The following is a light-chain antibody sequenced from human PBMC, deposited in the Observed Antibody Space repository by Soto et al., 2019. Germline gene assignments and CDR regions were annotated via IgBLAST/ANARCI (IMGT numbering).Light chain of an antibody. CDR1: SFNIGAGYD. J-gene: IGLJ2*01. Sequence: QSVLTQPPSVSGAPGQRVTISCTGSSFNIGAGYDVHWYQQLPGTAPKLLIYDNNNRPSGVPDRFSGSKSGTSASLAISGLQSEDEADYYCAAWDDSLIGVFGGGTKLTVL. CDR2: DNN. CDR3: AAWDDSLIGV. V-gene: IGLV1-40*01.